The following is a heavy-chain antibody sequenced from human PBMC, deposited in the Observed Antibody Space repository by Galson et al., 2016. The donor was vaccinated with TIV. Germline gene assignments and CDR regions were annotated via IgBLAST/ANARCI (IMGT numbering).Heavy chain of an antibody. CDR2: VSYDGGNE. Sequence: SLRLSCAASGFTFSSYGMHWVRQAPGKGLEWVAVVSYDGGNEYYADSVKGRFTISRDNSKNTLYLQINSLRLEDTAVYYCATVAWFPGLSLDNWGQGTLVIVSS. CDR1: GFTFSSYG. D-gene: IGHD3-16*02. J-gene: IGHJ4*02. V-gene: IGHV3-30*03. CDR3: ATVAWFPGLSLDN.